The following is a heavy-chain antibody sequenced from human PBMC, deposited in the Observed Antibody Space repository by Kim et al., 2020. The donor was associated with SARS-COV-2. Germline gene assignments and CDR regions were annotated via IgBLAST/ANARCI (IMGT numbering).Heavy chain of an antibody. CDR1: GGSISSSSYY. V-gene: IGHV4-39*01. CDR2: IYYSGST. D-gene: IGHD3-22*01. CDR3: ARLVMVLVLGPSITMIVVPYGMDV. Sequence: SETLSLTCTVSGGSISSSSYYWGWIRQPPGKGLEWIGSIYYSGSTYYNPSLKSRVTISVDTSKNQFSLKLSSVTAADTAVYYCARLVMVLVLGPSITMIVVPYGMDVWGQGTTVTVSS. J-gene: IGHJ6*02.